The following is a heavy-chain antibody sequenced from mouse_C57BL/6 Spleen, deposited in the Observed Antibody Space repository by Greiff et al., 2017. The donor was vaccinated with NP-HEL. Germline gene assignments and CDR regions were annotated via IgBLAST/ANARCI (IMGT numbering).Heavy chain of an antibody. CDR3: ASHYYGSSSSFAY. D-gene: IGHD1-1*01. CDR2: IYPSDSET. J-gene: IGHJ3*01. CDR1: GYTFTSYW. V-gene: IGHV1-61*01. Sequence: QVQLQQPGAELVRPGSSVKLSCKASGYTFTSYWMAWVKQRPGQGLEWIGNIYPSDSETHYNQKFKDKATLTVDKSSSTAYMQLSSLTSEDSAVYYCASHYYGSSSSFAYWGQGTLVTVSA.